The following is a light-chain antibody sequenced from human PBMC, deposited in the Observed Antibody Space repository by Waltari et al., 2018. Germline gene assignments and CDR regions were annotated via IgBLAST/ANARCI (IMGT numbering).Light chain of an antibody. CDR2: KND. Sequence: SVLTQPPSASGTPGQTVTIPCSGSSSNIGGNFVHLYQQPPGMAPQLLIYKNNQPHHHTGTDPHLHTFKNDTRPSGAPDRFSGSKSGTSASLAVSGLRSDDEAEYYCAAWDDNLTGPLFGGGTNVTVL. V-gene: IGLV1-47*01. J-gene: IGLJ3*02. CDR1: SSNIGGNF. CDR3: AAWDDNLTGPL.